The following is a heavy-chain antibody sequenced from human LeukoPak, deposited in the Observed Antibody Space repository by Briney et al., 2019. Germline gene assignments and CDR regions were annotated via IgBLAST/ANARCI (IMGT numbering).Heavy chain of an antibody. CDR1: GGSISSGGYY. J-gene: IGHJ4*02. D-gene: IGHD3-22*01. Sequence: SETLSLTCTVSGGSISSGGYYWSWIRQPPGKGLEWIGYIYHSGSTYYNPSLKSRVTISVDRSKNQFSLKLSSVTAADTAVYYCAMSSSGYYYYFDYWGQGTLVTVSS. CDR2: IYHSGST. V-gene: IGHV4-30-2*01. CDR3: AMSSSGYYYYFDY.